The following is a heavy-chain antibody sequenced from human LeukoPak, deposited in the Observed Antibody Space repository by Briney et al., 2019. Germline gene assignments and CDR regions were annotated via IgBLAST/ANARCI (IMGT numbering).Heavy chain of an antibody. Sequence: PSETLSLTCTVSGGSFSSGSYYWSWIRQPPGKGLEWIGYIYYSGSTNYNPSLKSRVTISVDTSKNQFSLKLSSVTAADTAVYYCARDRVVAAKGTSYGMDVWGQGTTVTVSS. J-gene: IGHJ6*02. CDR3: ARDRVVAAKGTSYGMDV. CDR1: GGSFSSGSYY. CDR2: IYYSGST. D-gene: IGHD2-15*01. V-gene: IGHV4-61*01.